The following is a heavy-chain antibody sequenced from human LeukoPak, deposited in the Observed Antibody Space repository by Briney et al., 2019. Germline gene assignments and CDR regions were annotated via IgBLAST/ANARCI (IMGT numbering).Heavy chain of an antibody. Sequence: GGSLRLSCAASRFTFSSYEMNWVRQAPGKGLEWVSYISSSGSTIYYADSVKGRFTISRDNAKNSLYLQMNSLRAEDTAVYYCARVTNYYDSSGYYRVFDYWGQGTLVTVSS. CDR2: ISSSGSTI. CDR1: RFTFSSYE. CDR3: ARVTNYYDSSGYYRVFDY. D-gene: IGHD3-22*01. V-gene: IGHV3-48*03. J-gene: IGHJ4*02.